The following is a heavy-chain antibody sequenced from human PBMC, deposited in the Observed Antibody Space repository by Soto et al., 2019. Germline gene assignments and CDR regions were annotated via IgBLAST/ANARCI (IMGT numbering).Heavy chain of an antibody. V-gene: IGHV1-2*04. CDR2: INPHSGVT. CDR1: GYTFTAYF. Sequence: ASVKVSLKASGYTFTAYFMHWLRQAPGQGLEWMGWINPHSGVTKYAQKFQDWVTMTRDTSITTAYMELSRLRSDDTAVYYCAREGASTGTTLYYFDYWGQGTLVTVSS. CDR3: AREGASTGTTLYYFDY. D-gene: IGHD1-7*01. J-gene: IGHJ4*02.